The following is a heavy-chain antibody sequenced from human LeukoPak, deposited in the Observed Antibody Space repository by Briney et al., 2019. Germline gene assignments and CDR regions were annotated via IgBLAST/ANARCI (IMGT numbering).Heavy chain of an antibody. CDR1: GYSISSGYY. D-gene: IGHD5-18*01. V-gene: IGHV4-38-2*02. CDR2: VYHSGST. J-gene: IGHJ6*03. Sequence: KPSETLSLTCTVSGYSISSGYYWGWIRQPPGKGLEWIGSVYHSGSTYYNPSLKSRVTISVDTSKNQFSLKLSSVTAADTAVYYCAGGGRYSLNYYYYMDVWGKGTTVTVSS. CDR3: AGGGRYSLNYYYYMDV.